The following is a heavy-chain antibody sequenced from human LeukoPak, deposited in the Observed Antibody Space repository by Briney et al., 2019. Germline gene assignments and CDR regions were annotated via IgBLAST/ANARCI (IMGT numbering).Heavy chain of an antibody. CDR3: AREVRSIAAAGSFDY. Sequence: GGSLRLSCAASGFTFSSYAMHWVRQAPGKGLEWVAVISYDGSNKYYADSVKGRFTISRDNSKNTLYLQMNSLRAEDTAVYYCAREVRSIAAAGSFDYWGQETLVTVSS. V-gene: IGHV3-30-3*01. D-gene: IGHD6-13*01. CDR2: ISYDGSNK. CDR1: GFTFSSYA. J-gene: IGHJ4*02.